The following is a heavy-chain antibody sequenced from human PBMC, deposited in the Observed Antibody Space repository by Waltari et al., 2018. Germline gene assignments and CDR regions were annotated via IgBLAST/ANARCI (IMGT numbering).Heavy chain of an antibody. V-gene: IGHV3-30-3*01. CDR2: ISYDGSNK. CDR3: ARDDRYSSSSGLGY. D-gene: IGHD6-6*01. CDR1: GFTFSSYA. Sequence: QVQLVESGGGVVQPGRSLRLSCAASGFTFSSYAMPWVRQGPGKGLEWVAVISYDGSNKYYAESVKGRFTISRDNSKNTLYLQMNSLRAEDTAVYYCARDDRYSSSSGLGYWGQGTLVTVSS. J-gene: IGHJ4*02.